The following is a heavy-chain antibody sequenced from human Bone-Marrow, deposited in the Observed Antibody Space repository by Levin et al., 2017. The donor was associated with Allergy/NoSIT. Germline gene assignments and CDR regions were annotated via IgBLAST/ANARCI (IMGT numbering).Heavy chain of an antibody. D-gene: IGHD4-17*01. Sequence: LSLTCAASGFTFDDYAMHWVRQAPGKGLEWVSGISWNSGSIGYADSVKGRFTISRDNAKNSLYLQMNSLRAEDTALYYCAKGDDYGDYPSAFDIWGQGTMVTVSS. CDR2: ISWNSGSI. CDR3: AKGDDYGDYPSAFDI. V-gene: IGHV3-9*01. J-gene: IGHJ3*02. CDR1: GFTFDDYA.